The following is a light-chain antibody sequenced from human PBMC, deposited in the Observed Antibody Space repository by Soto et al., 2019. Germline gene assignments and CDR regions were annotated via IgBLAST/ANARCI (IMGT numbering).Light chain of an antibody. V-gene: IGKV3D-20*02. Sequence: EIVLTQSPGTLSLSPGERATLSCRASQSVSSSYLTWYQQKGGQAPRLLIYGASSRATGTPDRFSGSGSGTDFTLTISSLESEDFAIYYCQQRSNWPTFGQGTRLEIK. J-gene: IGKJ5*01. CDR2: GAS. CDR1: QSVSSSY. CDR3: QQRSNWPT.